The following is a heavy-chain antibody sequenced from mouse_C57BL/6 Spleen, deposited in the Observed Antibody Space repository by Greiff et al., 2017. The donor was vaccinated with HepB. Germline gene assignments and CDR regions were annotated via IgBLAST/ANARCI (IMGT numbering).Heavy chain of an antibody. J-gene: IGHJ3*01. Sequence: VQLQQSGAELVKPGASVKISCKASGYAFSSYWMNWVKQRPGKGLEWIGQIYPGDGDTNYNGKFKGKATLTADKSSSTAYMQLSSLTSEDSAVYCCARGPYYGNPWLADWGQGTLVTVSA. CDR2: IYPGDGDT. CDR1: GYAFSSYW. V-gene: IGHV1-80*01. D-gene: IGHD2-10*01. CDR3: ARGPYYGNPWLAD.